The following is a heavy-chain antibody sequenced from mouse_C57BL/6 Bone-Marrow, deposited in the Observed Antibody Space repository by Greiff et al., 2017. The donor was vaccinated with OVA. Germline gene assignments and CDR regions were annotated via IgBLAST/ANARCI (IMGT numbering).Heavy chain of an antibody. Sequence: VQLQQPGAELVMPGASVKLSCKASGYTFTSYWMHWVKQRPGQGLEWIGEIDPSDSYTNYNHKFNDKSTVTVDKSSGTAYMQLSSLTSEDSAVYYCAREEGWLPPWFAYWGQGTLVTVSA. CDR2: IDPSDSYT. J-gene: IGHJ3*01. V-gene: IGHV1-69*01. CDR3: AREEGWLPPWFAY. CDR1: GYTFTSYW. D-gene: IGHD2-3*01.